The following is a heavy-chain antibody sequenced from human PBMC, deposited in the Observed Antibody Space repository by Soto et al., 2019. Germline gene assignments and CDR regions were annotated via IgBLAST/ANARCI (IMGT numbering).Heavy chain of an antibody. J-gene: IGHJ6*02. Sequence: PSETLSLTCAVSGGSISSGGYSWSWIRQPPGKGLEWIGYIHHSGSTYYNPSLKSRVTISVDRSKNQFSLKLSSVTAADTAVYYCARVIPAAMGDYYYGMDVWGQGTTVTVSS. V-gene: IGHV4-30-2*01. CDR2: IHHSGST. CDR3: ARVIPAAMGDYYYGMDV. CDR1: GGSISSGGYS. D-gene: IGHD2-2*01.